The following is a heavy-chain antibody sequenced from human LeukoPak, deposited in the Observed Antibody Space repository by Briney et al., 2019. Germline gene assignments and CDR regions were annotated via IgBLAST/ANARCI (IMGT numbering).Heavy chain of an antibody. J-gene: IGHJ4*02. D-gene: IGHD3-22*01. CDR2: IKSKTDGGTT. Sequence: ETLSLTCAVSGGPFSGYFWSWIRQSSGKGLEWVGRIKSKTDGGTTDYAAPVKGRFTISRDDSKNTLYLQMNSLKNEDTAVYYCITFSMIVVVITDWGQGTLVTVSS. CDR1: GGPFSGYF. CDR3: ITFSMIVVVITD. V-gene: IGHV3-15*01.